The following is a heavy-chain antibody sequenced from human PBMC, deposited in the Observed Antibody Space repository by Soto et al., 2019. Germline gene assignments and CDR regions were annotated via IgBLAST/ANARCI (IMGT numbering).Heavy chain of an antibody. CDR2: INSDGINT. V-gene: IGHV3-74*01. D-gene: IGHD2-2*01. Sequence: VQLVESGGGLVQPGGSLRLSCTASGFTFSSYWMHWVRQAPGKGLVWVSLINSDGINTSHADSVKGRFTISRDNAKRTLYWQMKSLRAEDTAVYYFARAKYLADDVFDIWGRGTVVTVSS. CDR1: GFTFSSYW. CDR3: ARAKYLADDVFDI. J-gene: IGHJ3*02.